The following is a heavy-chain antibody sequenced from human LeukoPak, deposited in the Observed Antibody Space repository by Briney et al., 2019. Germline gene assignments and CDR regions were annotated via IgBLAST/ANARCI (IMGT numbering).Heavy chain of an antibody. CDR3: AKFQSITIFGVVISPYYYGMDV. D-gene: IGHD3-3*01. J-gene: IGHJ6*02. V-gene: IGHV3-30*18. Sequence: PGRSLRLSCAASGFTFSSYGMHWVRQAPGKGLEWVAVISYDGSNKYSVDSVKGRVTISRDNSKNTLYLQMNSLRAEDTAVYYCAKFQSITIFGVVISPYYYGMDVWGQGTTVTVSS. CDR2: ISYDGSNK. CDR1: GFTFSSYG.